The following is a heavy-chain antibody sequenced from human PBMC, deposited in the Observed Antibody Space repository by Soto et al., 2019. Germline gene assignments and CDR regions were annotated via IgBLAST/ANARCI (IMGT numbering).Heavy chain of an antibody. CDR2: IYYSGST. Sequence: SETLSLTCTVSGGSISSSSYYWGWIRQPPGKGLEWIGSIYYSGSTYYNPSLKSRVTISVDTSKNQFSLKLSSVTAADTAVYYCATQIDYDFWSGYVWFDPWGQGTLVTVSS. D-gene: IGHD3-3*01. V-gene: IGHV4-39*01. J-gene: IGHJ5*02. CDR1: GGSISSSSYY. CDR3: ATQIDYDFWSGYVWFDP.